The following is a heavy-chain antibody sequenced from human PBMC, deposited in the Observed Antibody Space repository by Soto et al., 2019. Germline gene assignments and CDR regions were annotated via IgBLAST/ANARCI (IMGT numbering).Heavy chain of an antibody. V-gene: IGHV3-48*02. D-gene: IGHD1-7*01. CDR3: AREPASELNWFDP. CDR2: ISSSSSTT. J-gene: IGHJ5*02. CDR1: GFTFSSYS. Sequence: PGGSLRLSCAASGFTFSSYSMNWVRQAPGKGLEWVSYISSSSSTTYYADSVKGRFTISRDNAKNSLYLQMNSLRDEDTAVYYCAREPASELNWFDPWGQGTLVTVSS.